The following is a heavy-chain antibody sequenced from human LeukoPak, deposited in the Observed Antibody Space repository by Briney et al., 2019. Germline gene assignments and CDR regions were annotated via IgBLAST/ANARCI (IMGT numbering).Heavy chain of an antibody. Sequence: GGSLRLSCAASGFTSSSHWMYWVRQAPGKGLVWVSRINGDGSSIAYADSVKGRFAISRDNTKNTLYLQMNSLRAEDTAVYYCARDLNWGASDYWGQGTLVTVSS. CDR2: INGDGSSI. CDR3: ARDLNWGASDY. CDR1: GFTSSSHW. V-gene: IGHV3-74*01. J-gene: IGHJ4*02. D-gene: IGHD7-27*01.